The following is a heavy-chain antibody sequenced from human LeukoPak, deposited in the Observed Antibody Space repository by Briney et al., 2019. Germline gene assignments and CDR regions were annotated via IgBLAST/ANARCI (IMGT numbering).Heavy chain of an antibody. CDR1: GFTFSSYS. V-gene: IGHV3-30*02. J-gene: IGHJ6*03. CDR2: IRYDGSNK. CDR3: AKDRIHYYYMDV. Sequence: GGSLRLSCAVSGFTFSSYSMNWVRQAPGKGLEWVAFIRYDGSNKYYADSVKGRFTISRDNSKNTLYLQMNSLRAEDTAVYYCAKDRIHYYYMDVWGKGTTVTVSS.